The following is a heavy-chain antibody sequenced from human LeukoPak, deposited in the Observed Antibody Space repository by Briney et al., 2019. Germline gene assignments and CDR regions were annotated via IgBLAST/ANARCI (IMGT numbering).Heavy chain of an antibody. CDR1: GFNFSDFY. CDR2: ISSSGSTI. CDR3: ARWGYCSSTSCYADWDY. V-gene: IGHV3-11*04. Sequence: GGSLRLSCAASGFNFSDFYMHWIRQAPGKGLSWVSYISSSGSTIYYADSVKGRFTISRDNAKNSLYLQMNSLRAEDTAVYYCARWGYCSSTSCYADWDYWGQGTLVTVSS. D-gene: IGHD2-2*01. J-gene: IGHJ4*02.